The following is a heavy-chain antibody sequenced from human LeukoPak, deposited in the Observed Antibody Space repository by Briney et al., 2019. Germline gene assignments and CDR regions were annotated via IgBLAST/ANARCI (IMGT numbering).Heavy chain of an antibody. CDR3: ARVSTVTTIGAFDI. Sequence: SETLSLTCTVSGDSISSGDYYWSWIRQPAGKGLEWIGRISSSGSTNYNPSLKSRVTISVDTSKNQFSLKLSSVTAADTAVYYCARVSTVTTIGAFDIWGQGTMVTVSS. CDR2: ISSSGST. D-gene: IGHD4-17*01. CDR1: GDSISSGDYY. V-gene: IGHV4-61*02. J-gene: IGHJ3*02.